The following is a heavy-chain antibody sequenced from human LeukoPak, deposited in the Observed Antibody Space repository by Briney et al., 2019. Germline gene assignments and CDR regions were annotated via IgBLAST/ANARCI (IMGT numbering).Heavy chain of an antibody. Sequence: SETLSLTCTVSGDSISSVNYFWGWIRQPPGKGLEWIGTIYYSGSTYYNPSLKSRVTISVDTSKNQFSLKLSSLTAADTAVYFCAREAHYGDYALYFDYWGQGTLVTVSS. V-gene: IGHV4-39*01. D-gene: IGHD4-17*01. J-gene: IGHJ4*02. CDR1: GDSISSVNYF. CDR3: AREAHYGDYALYFDY. CDR2: IYYSGST.